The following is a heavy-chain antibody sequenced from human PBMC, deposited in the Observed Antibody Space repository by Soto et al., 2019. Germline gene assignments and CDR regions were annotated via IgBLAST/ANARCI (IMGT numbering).Heavy chain of an antibody. CDR3: ARDTRRRASGYSYGFPDSYFDY. CDR2: INPNSGGT. V-gene: IGHV1-2*02. CDR1: GYTFTGYY. D-gene: IGHD5-18*01. Sequence: ASVKVSCKASGYTFTGYYMHWVRQAPGQGLEWMGWINPNSGGTNYAQKFQGRVTMTRDTSISTAYMELSRLRSDDTAVYYCARDTRRRASGYSYGFPDSYFDYWGQGTLVTVS. J-gene: IGHJ4*02.